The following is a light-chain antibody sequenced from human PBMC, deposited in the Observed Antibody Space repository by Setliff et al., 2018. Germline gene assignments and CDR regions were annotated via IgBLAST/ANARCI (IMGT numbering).Light chain of an antibody. CDR3: GSYAGGSTYV. Sequence: QSALTQPPSVSGSPGQSVTISCTGTYSDIGGHDRVSWYQQPPGAAPKLIIYEVFHRPSGVPVRFSGSKSGTTASLTISGLQAEDEADYFCGSYAGGSTYVFGTGTKVTVL. J-gene: IGLJ1*01. V-gene: IGLV2-18*02. CDR2: EVF. CDR1: YSDIGGHDR.